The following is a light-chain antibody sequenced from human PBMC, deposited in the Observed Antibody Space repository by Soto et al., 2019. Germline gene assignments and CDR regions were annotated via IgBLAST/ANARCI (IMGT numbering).Light chain of an antibody. CDR3: QQYNNWPLT. V-gene: IGKV3-15*01. CDR1: LSVSSN. CDR2: GAS. Sequence: EIVMTQSPATLSVSPGETATLSCRASLSVSSNLAWYQHKPGQAPRLLIYGASTRATGLPVRFSGSGSGTEFTLTISSLQSEDFAVYYCQQYNNWPLTFGQGTRLEIK. J-gene: IGKJ5*01.